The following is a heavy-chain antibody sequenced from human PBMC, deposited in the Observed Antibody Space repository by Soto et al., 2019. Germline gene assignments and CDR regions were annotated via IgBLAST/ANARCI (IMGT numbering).Heavy chain of an antibody. D-gene: IGHD2-15*01. Sequence: SCKTSGYTFTSYGISWVRQAPGQGLEWMGWISAYNGNTNYAQKLQGRVTMTTDTSTSTAYMELRSLRSDDTAVYYCARVYCSGGSCYHLDYWGQGTLVTVSS. CDR3: ARVYCSGGSCYHLDY. CDR2: ISAYNGNT. V-gene: IGHV1-18*01. J-gene: IGHJ4*02. CDR1: GYTFTSYG.